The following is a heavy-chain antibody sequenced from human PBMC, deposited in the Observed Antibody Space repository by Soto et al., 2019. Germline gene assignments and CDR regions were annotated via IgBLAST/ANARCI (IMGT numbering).Heavy chain of an antibody. CDR3: ARASHFVGRPLDS. V-gene: IGHV4-30-4*01. D-gene: IGHD2-15*01. CDR1: GGSIRRGDYY. CDR2: IYYSRST. Sequence: QVQLQESGPGLVKPSQTLSLTCTVSGGSIRRGDYYWNWIRQPPGKRLEWIGSIYYSRSTYYNPSLKSRVTISVDTSMNPFSLKLSSVTAADTAVYYCARASHFVGRPLDSWGQGTLVTVSS. J-gene: IGHJ4*02.